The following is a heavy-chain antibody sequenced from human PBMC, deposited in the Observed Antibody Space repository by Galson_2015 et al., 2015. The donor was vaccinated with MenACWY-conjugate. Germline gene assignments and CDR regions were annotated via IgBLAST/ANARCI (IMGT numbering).Heavy chain of an antibody. D-gene: IGHD1-26*01. CDR1: GGTFSSYA. V-gene: IGHV1-18*01. CDR3: ARENGELPPDY. Sequence: SVKVSCKASGGTFSSYAISWVRQAPGQGLEWMGWISAYNGNTNYAQKLQGRVTMTTDTSTSTAYMELRSLRSDDTAVYYCARENGELPPDYWGQGTLVTVSS. J-gene: IGHJ4*02. CDR2: ISAYNGNT.